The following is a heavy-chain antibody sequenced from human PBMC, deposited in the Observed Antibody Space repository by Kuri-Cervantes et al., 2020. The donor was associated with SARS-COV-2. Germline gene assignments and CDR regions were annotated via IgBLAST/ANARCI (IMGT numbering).Heavy chain of an antibody. CDR1: GYTLTELS. V-gene: IGHV1-24*01. D-gene: IGHD3-22*01. CDR3: AKGIRGYYDSTGGGYFDY. CDR2: FDPEDGET. J-gene: IGHJ4*02. Sequence: ASVKVSCKVSGYTLTELSMHWVRQAPGKGLEWMGGFDPEDGETIYAQKFQGRVTMTEDTSTDTAYMELSSLRTEDTALYYCAKGIRGYYDSTGGGYFDYWGQGTLVTVSS.